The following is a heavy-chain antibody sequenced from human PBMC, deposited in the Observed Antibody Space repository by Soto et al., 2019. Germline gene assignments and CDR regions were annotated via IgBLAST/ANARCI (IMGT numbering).Heavy chain of an antibody. CDR3: ARDMSGSYPIYYYYGMDV. D-gene: IGHD1-26*01. CDR2: ISAYNGNT. CDR1: GYTFTSYG. Sequence: QVQLVQSGAEVKKPGASVKVSCKASGYTFTSYGISWVRQAPGQGLEWMGWISAYNGNTNYAQKLQGRVTMTPDTSTSTAYMELRSLRSDDTAVYYCARDMSGSYPIYYYYGMDVWGQGTTVTVSS. V-gene: IGHV1-18*01. J-gene: IGHJ6*02.